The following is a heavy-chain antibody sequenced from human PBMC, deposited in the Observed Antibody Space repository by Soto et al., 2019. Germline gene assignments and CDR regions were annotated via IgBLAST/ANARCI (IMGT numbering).Heavy chain of an antibody. D-gene: IGHD6-13*01. Sequence: QVQLLQSGAEVKKPGSSVKVSCKASGGTFSSYAISWVRQAPGQGLEWMGGIIPIFGTANYAQKFQGRVTITADESTSTAYMEQSSLRSEDTAVYYCARDGHIAVADFGPYYYYGMDVWGQGTTLTVSS. V-gene: IGHV1-69*01. J-gene: IGHJ6*02. CDR2: IIPIFGTA. CDR1: GGTFSSYA. CDR3: ARDGHIAVADFGPYYYYGMDV.